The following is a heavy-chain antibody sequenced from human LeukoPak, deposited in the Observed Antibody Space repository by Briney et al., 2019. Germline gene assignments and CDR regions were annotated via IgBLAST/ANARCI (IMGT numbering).Heavy chain of an antibody. Sequence: SETLSLTCTVSGGSINFYYWTWLRQPPGKGLEWIGYINYSGSTNCNPSLKSRVTISVDTSKNQFSLKLTSVTAADTAVYYCARDRGVRGEMDFWGQGTLVTVSS. D-gene: IGHD3-10*01. V-gene: IGHV4-59*12. CDR2: INYSGST. CDR1: GGSINFYY. CDR3: ARDRGVRGEMDF. J-gene: IGHJ4*02.